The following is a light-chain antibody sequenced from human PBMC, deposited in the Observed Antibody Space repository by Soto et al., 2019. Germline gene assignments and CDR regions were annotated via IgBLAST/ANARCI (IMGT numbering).Light chain of an antibody. CDR2: EVS. Sequence: QSALTQPPSASGSTGQSVTISCTGTSSDVGGYNYVSWYQQHPGKAPKLMIYEVSKLPSGVPDRFSGSKAGNTASLTVSGLQAEDEADYYCSSYAGSHIYVVFGGGTKLTVL. CDR3: SSYAGSHIYVV. J-gene: IGLJ2*01. V-gene: IGLV2-8*01. CDR1: SSDVGGYNY.